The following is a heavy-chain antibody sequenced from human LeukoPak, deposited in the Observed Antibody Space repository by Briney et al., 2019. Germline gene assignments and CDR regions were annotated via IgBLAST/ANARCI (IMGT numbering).Heavy chain of an antibody. D-gene: IGHD3-10*01. V-gene: IGHV1-2*02. CDR3: ARNLWFGESSDAFDM. CDR1: GYTFTSYY. J-gene: IGHJ3*02. CDR2: INPNSGDT. Sequence: ASVKVSCKASGYTFTSYYMHWVRQAPGQGLEWMGWINPNSGDTNYAQKFQGRVTMTRDTSISTAYMDMSSLRSGDTAVYYCARNLWFGESSDAFDMWGQGTMVTVSS.